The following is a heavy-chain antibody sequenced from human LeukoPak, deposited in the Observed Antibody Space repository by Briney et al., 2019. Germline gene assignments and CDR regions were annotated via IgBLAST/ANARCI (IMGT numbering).Heavy chain of an antibody. D-gene: IGHD3-22*01. Sequence: SETLSLTCTISGGSVSSGSYYWSWIRQPPGKGLEWIGYIYYSGSTNYNPSLKSRVTISVDTSKNQFSLKLSSVTAADTAVYYCARESHYYDSSGYLRGPYYYYGMDVWGQGTTVTVSS. CDR1: GGSVSSGSYY. V-gene: IGHV4-61*01. CDR2: IYYSGST. CDR3: ARESHYYDSSGYLRGPYYYYGMDV. J-gene: IGHJ6*02.